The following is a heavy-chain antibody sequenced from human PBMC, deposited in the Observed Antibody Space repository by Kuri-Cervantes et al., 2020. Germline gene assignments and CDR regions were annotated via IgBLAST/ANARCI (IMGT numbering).Heavy chain of an antibody. CDR2: ISSSSSFI. Sequence: GGSLRLSCAASGFTFSSYGMHWVRQAPGKGLEWVSSISSSSSFIYYADSVNGRFTISRNNAKNSLYLQMNSLRAEDTAVYYCATAALYNYWGQGNLVNVSS. J-gene: IGHJ4*02. D-gene: IGHD2/OR15-2a*01. V-gene: IGHV3-21*01. CDR1: GFTFSSYG. CDR3: ATAALYNY.